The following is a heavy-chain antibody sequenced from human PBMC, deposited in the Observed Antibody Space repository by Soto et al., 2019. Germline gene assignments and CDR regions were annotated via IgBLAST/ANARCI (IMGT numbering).Heavy chain of an antibody. Sequence: GGSLRLSCAASGFTFSSYGMHWVRQAPGKGLEWVAVIWYDGSNKYYADSVKGRFTISRDNSKNTLYLQMNSLRAEDTAVYYCARGADYGDYFVEVFYAFDIWGQGTMVTVSS. D-gene: IGHD4-17*01. J-gene: IGHJ3*02. V-gene: IGHV3-33*01. CDR1: GFTFSSYG. CDR2: IWYDGSNK. CDR3: ARGADYGDYFVEVFYAFDI.